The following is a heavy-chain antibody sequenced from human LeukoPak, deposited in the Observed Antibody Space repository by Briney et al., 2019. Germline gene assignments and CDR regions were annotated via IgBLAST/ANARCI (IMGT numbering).Heavy chain of an antibody. CDR1: GFTFGHYG. Sequence: QPGGSLRLSCATSGFTFGHYGMHWVRQAPDKGLEWVAVIWYDGTEKYYADSVKGRFTISRDTSKNTLYLQMNSLRAEDTAVYYCVKDRAPGPGSNWFDPWGQGTLVIVSS. J-gene: IGHJ5*02. D-gene: IGHD1-26*01. V-gene: IGHV3-33*06. CDR3: VKDRAPGPGSNWFDP. CDR2: IWYDGTEK.